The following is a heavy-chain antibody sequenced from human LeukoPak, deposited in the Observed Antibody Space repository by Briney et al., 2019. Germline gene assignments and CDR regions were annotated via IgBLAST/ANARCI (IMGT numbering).Heavy chain of an antibody. CDR2: IPYDGSNK. Sequence: GGSLRLSCAASGFSFNNFGMHWVRQAPGKGLEWVAFIPYDGSNKYYADSVKGRFTIFRDNSKNTLYLQMNSLRAEDTAVYYCARDRMVRGEYYYYMDVWGKGTTVTVSS. CDR1: GFSFNNFG. D-gene: IGHD3-10*01. V-gene: IGHV3-30*19. J-gene: IGHJ6*03. CDR3: ARDRMVRGEYYYYMDV.